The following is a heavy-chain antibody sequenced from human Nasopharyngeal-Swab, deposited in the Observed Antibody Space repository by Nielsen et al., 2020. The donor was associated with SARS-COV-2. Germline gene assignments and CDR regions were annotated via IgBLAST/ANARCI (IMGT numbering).Heavy chain of an antibody. CDR1: GGSISSGSYY. V-gene: IGHV4-61*02. CDR3: ARDGDYTDV. J-gene: IGHJ6*02. D-gene: IGHD4-11*01. Sequence: LRLSCTVSGGSISSGSYYWSWIRQPAGKGLEWIGRIYTSGSTNYNPSLKSRVTISVDTSKNQFSPKLSSVTAADTAVYYCARDGDYTDVWGQGTTVTVSS. CDR2: IYTSGST.